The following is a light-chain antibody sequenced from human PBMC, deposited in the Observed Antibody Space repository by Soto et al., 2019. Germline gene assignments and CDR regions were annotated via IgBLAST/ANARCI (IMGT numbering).Light chain of an antibody. CDR3: QQYYRTPRS. V-gene: IGKV4-1*01. J-gene: IGKJ2*01. CDR2: WAS. CDR1: QSVLYSSNNKNY. Sequence: DIVMTQSPDSLAVSLGERATINCKSSQSVLYSSNNKNYLAWYQQKPGQPPKLLIYWASTRESGVPDRFSGSGSGTDFTRTISSLQAEDVALYYCQQYYRTPRSFGQGTKLEIK.